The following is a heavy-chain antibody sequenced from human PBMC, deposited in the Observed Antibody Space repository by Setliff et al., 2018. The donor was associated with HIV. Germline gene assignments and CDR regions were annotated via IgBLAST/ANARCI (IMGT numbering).Heavy chain of an antibody. D-gene: IGHD1-26*01. CDR3: ARSKISGSNHETYGFDV. Sequence: SETLSLTCAVSGGSIRSSGFHWGWIRQPPGRGLEWIASISFSGNTYYNPSLKNRVTISMDTSKNQFSLKTSSVTATDTAVYYCARSKISGSNHETYGFDVWGQGTTVTVSS. V-gene: IGHV4-39*01. CDR2: ISFSGNT. CDR1: GGSIRSSGFH. J-gene: IGHJ6*02.